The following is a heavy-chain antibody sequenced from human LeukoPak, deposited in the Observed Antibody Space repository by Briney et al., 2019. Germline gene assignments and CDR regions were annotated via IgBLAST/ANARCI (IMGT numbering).Heavy chain of an antibody. Sequence: PSETLSLTCTVSGGSNSSYYWSWIRQPPGKGLEWIGYIYYSGSTNYNPSLKSRVTISVDTSKNQFSLKLSSVTAADTAVYYCARGSSLGWFDPWGQGTLVTVSS. CDR1: GGSNSSYY. J-gene: IGHJ5*02. CDR3: ARGSSLGWFDP. D-gene: IGHD6-6*01. V-gene: IGHV4-59*01. CDR2: IYYSGST.